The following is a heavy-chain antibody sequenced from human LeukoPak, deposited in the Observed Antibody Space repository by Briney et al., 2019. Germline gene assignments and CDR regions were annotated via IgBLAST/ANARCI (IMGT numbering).Heavy chain of an antibody. CDR3: ARGRFYSSGWFGGWDYYYYYGMDV. CDR2: MNPYSGNT. J-gene: IGHJ6*02. Sequence: GASVKVSCKASGYTFTSYDINWVRQATGQGLEWMGWMNPYSGNTGYAQKFQGRVTMTRNTSISTAYMELSSLRSEDTAVYYCARGRFYSSGWFGGWDYYYYYGMDVWGQGTTVTVSS. V-gene: IGHV1-8*01. CDR1: GYTFTSYD. D-gene: IGHD6-19*01.